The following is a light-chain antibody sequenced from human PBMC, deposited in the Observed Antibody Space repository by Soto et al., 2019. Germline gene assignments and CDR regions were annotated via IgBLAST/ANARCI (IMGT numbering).Light chain of an antibody. V-gene: IGKV4-1*01. CDR3: QQYYTTLWT. CDR1: QSVLYSSNNKNH. CDR2: WAS. J-gene: IGKJ1*01. Sequence: DIVMTQSPDSLAVSLGERATINCKSSQSVLYSSNNKNHLAWYQQKPGQPPKLLIYWASTRESGVPDRFSGSGSGTDFTLTISSLQAEDAAVYFCQQYYTTLWTFGQGTKVEIK.